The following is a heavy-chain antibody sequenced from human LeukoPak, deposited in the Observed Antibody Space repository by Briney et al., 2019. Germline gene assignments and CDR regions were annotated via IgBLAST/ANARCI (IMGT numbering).Heavy chain of an antibody. Sequence: GGSLRLSCAASGFTFSSYGMHWVRQAPGKGLEWVANIKQDGSEKYYVDSVKGRFTISRDNAKNSLYLQMNSLRAEDTAVYYCASTRGSSWYTDRYFDLWGRGTLVTVSS. J-gene: IGHJ2*01. CDR2: IKQDGSEK. D-gene: IGHD6-13*01. CDR3: ASTRGSSWYTDRYFDL. CDR1: GFTFSSYG. V-gene: IGHV3-7*01.